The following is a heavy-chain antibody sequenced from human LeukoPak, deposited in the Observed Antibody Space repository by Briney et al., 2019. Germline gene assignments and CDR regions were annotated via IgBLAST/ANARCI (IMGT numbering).Heavy chain of an antibody. Sequence: PSETLSLTCTVSGGSISSNSYYWGWIRQPPGKGLEWIGSTSYSGSTFYNPSLKSRVTISVDTSKNQFSLKLSSVTAADTAVYFCARHPLDYYYFYYMDVWGKGTTVTVSS. J-gene: IGHJ6*03. V-gene: IGHV4-39*01. CDR3: ARHPLDYYYFYYMDV. CDR2: TSYSGST. CDR1: GGSISSNSYY.